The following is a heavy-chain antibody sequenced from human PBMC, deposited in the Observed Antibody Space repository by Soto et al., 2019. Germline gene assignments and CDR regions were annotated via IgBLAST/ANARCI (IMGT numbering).Heavy chain of an antibody. Sequence: LSLSCAASGFTFSSYGMHGVRQAPGKGLGWVAVIWYDGSNKYYADSVKGRFTISRDNSKNTLYLQMNSLRAEDTAVYYCARRSKRLRYGMDVWGQGTTVTVSS. CDR3: ARRSKRLRYGMDV. CDR2: IWYDGSNK. V-gene: IGHV3-33*01. J-gene: IGHJ6*02. CDR1: GFTFSSYG.